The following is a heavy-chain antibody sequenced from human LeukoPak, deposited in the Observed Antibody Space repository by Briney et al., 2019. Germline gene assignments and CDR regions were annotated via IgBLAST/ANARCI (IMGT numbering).Heavy chain of an antibody. V-gene: IGHV4-34*01. CDR1: GGSFSGYY. D-gene: IGHD5-12*01. J-gene: IGHJ4*02. CDR3: ARAAALRANSGYDY. Sequence: PSETLSLTCAVYGGSFSGYYWSWIRQPPGKGLEWIGKINHSGSTNYNPSLKSRVTISVDTSKNQFSLKLSSVTAADTAVYYCARAAALRANSGYDYRGQGTLVTVSS. CDR2: INHSGST.